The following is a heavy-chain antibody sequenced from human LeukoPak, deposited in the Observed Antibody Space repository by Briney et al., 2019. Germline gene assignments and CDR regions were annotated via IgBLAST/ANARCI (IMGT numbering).Heavy chain of an antibody. J-gene: IGHJ4*02. V-gene: IGHV3-23*01. CDR1: GFTFSSCT. D-gene: IGHD1-7*01. CDR3: AREPAGTYGRYHDY. Sequence: PGGSLRLSCAASGFTFSSCTVGWVRQAPGKGLEWVSTITDGGGHSYYADSMKGRFRVSRDNFKNTLYLQMDSLRAEDTALYYCAREPAGTYGRYHDYWGQGTLVTVSS. CDR2: ITDGGGHS.